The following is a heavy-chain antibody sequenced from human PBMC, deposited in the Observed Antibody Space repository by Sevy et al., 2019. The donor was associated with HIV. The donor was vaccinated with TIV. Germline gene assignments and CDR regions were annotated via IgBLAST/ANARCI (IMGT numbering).Heavy chain of an antibody. CDR2: INQDGSEK. J-gene: IGHJ4*02. Sequence: GGSRRLSCVASGFTFRSYWMNWLRQAPGKGLEWVANINQDGSEKFYLDSVKGRFTISRDNAKNSVFLQMDSLRAEDTAVYYCASSLDYWGQGSLVTVSS. CDR1: GFTFRSYW. CDR3: ASSLDY. V-gene: IGHV3-7*01.